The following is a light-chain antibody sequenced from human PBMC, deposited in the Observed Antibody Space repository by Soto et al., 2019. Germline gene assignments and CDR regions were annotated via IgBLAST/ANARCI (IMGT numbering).Light chain of an antibody. CDR1: RSVLTN. CDR2: DAS. Sequence: EVVMTQSPATLSVSPGERATLSCRAGRSVLTNLAWYQQKPGQAPRLLIYDASNRATGIPARFSGSGSGTDFTLTISSLEPEDFAVYYCQQRSNWPAFGQGTRLEIK. CDR3: QQRSNWPA. V-gene: IGKV3-11*01. J-gene: IGKJ5*01.